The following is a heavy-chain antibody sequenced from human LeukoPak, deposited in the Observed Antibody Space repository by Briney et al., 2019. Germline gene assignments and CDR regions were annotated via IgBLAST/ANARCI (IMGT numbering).Heavy chain of an antibody. Sequence: GVSLRLSCVASGFIFSRYWMSWVRQAPGKGLEWVAKIKQDGSGEYYLDSVKGRFTISRDNAKNSLYLQMNSLRADDTAVYFCTTGYSSGWYNEGNYWGQGTLVTVSS. CDR1: GFIFSRYW. CDR3: TTGYSSGWYNEGNY. CDR2: IKQDGSGE. D-gene: IGHD6-19*01. V-gene: IGHV3-7*01. J-gene: IGHJ4*02.